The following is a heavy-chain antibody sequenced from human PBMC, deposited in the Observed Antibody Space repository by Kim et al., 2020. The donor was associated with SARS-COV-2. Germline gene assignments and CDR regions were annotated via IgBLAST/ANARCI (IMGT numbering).Heavy chain of an antibody. D-gene: IGHD1-7*01. Sequence: VRGRFTISRDNSKNTVYLQMNSRRAEDAAVYYCTKVGEGKTGPTWRYYFDYWGQGTLVTVSS. J-gene: IGHJ4*02. CDR3: TKVGEGKTGPTWRYYFDY. V-gene: IGHV3-23*01.